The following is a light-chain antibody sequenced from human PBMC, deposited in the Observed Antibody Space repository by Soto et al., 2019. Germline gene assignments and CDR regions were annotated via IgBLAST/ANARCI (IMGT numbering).Light chain of an antibody. J-gene: IGKJ4*01. CDR1: QSVTSNY. CDR3: QQFSSYPLT. V-gene: IGKV3-20*01. Sequence: IVVTQSPATLSVSPGEIATLSFSASQSVTSNYLAWFQQKPGQAPRLLIYGASNRATGIPDRFSGSGSGTDFTLTISRLEPEDFAVYYCQQFSSYPLTFGGGTKVDIK. CDR2: GAS.